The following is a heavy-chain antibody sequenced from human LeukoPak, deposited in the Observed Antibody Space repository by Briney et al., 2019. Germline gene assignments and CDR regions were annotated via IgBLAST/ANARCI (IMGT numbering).Heavy chain of an antibody. CDR1: GFVFDDYT. Sequence: GGSLTLSCAASGFVFDDYTMHWVRQAPGRGLEWVSLISWDGVIAHYSDSVKGRFTISRDNSKNYMYLQMNSLRTEDSALYYCAKEVSGGSYYEWVENWGQGTLVTVSS. CDR3: AKEVSGGSYYEWVEN. V-gene: IGHV3-43*01. D-gene: IGHD3-16*01. J-gene: IGHJ4*02. CDR2: ISWDGVIA.